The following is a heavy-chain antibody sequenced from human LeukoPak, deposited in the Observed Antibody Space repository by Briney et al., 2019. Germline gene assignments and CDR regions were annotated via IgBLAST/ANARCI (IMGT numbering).Heavy chain of an antibody. V-gene: IGHV4-59*08. CDR3: ARQSTYYYDSSGLGVPYYFDY. J-gene: IGHJ4*02. CDR1: GGSISSYY. Sequence: SETLSLTCTVSGGSISSYYWSWIRQPPGKGLEWIGYIYYSGSTNCNPSLKSRVTISVDTSKNQFSLKLSSVTAADTAVYYCARQSTYYYDSSGLGVPYYFDYWGQGTLVTVSS. CDR2: IYYSGST. D-gene: IGHD3-22*01.